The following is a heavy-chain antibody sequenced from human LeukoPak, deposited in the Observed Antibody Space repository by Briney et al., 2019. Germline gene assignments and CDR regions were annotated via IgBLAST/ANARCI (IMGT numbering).Heavy chain of an antibody. V-gene: IGHV3-23*01. CDR2: ISGSGGST. CDR1: GFTFSKCA. D-gene: IGHD3-3*01. J-gene: IGHJ4*02. Sequence: GGSLRLSCEASGFTFSKCAMSWVRQAPGKGLEWVSAISGSGGSTYYADSVKGRFTISRDNSKNTLYLQMNSLRAEDTAVYYCATAGNKMTIFEFTHYWGQGTLVTVSS. CDR3: ATAGNKMTIFEFTHY.